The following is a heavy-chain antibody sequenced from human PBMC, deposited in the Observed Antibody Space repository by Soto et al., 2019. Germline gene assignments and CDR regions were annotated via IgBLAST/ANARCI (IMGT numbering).Heavy chain of an antibody. CDR2: IRNKANSYTT. D-gene: IGHD3-10*01. Sequence: EVQLVESGGGLVQPGGSLRLSCAASGFTFSDHYMEWVRQAPGKGLEWVGRIRNKANSYTTEYGASVKGRFTISRDDSKNPLSLKRNSLKTEHTAWNYWARAWFGELKYFDSWGQGTLVTVSS. J-gene: IGHJ4*02. CDR3: ARAWFGELKYFDS. CDR1: GFTFSDHY. V-gene: IGHV3-72*01.